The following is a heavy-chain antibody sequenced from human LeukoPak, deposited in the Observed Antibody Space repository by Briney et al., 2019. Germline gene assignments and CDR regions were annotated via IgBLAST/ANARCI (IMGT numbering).Heavy chain of an antibody. Sequence: ASVKVSCKASGYTFTGYYMHWVRQAPGQGLEWMGWINPNSGGTNYAQKFQGRVTITRDTSISTAYMELSRLRSDDTAVYYCAREDLVGATNFDYWGQGTLVTVSS. CDR2: INPNSGGT. D-gene: IGHD1-26*01. V-gene: IGHV1-2*02. CDR3: AREDLVGATNFDY. J-gene: IGHJ4*02. CDR1: GYTFTGYY.